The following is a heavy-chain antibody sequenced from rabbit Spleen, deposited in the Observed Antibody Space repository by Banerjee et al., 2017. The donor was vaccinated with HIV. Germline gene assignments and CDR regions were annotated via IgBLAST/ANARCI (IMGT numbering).Heavy chain of an antibody. CDR2: ILTDSGIT. V-gene: IGHV1S45*01. CDR3: ARDAGTSFSTYGMGL. D-gene: IGHD8-1*01. J-gene: IGHJ6*01. Sequence: EESGGDLVKPEGSLTLTCTASGFDFSSSYWICWVRQAPGEGLEWIGCILTDSGITYHASWVNGRFTISKTSSTTVTLQMTSLTAADTGSYFCARDAGTSFSTYGMGLWGPGTLVTVS. CDR1: GFDFSSSYW.